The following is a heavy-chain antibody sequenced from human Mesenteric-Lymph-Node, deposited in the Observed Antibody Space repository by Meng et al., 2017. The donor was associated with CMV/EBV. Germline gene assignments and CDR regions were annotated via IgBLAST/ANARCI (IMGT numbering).Heavy chain of an antibody. CDR2: VRSKAYGGT. J-gene: IGHJ6*02. V-gene: IGHV3-49*04. CDR1: GITFGDYG. D-gene: IGHD3-16*01. CDR3: ARGSYASSPIGMDV. Sequence: GGSLRLSCTASGITFGDYGMNWVRQAPGKGLEWVGFVRSKAYGGTEYAASVKGRFSISRDDSKSIAYLQMNGLKIEDTAVYYCARGSYASSPIGMDVWGQGTTVTVSS.